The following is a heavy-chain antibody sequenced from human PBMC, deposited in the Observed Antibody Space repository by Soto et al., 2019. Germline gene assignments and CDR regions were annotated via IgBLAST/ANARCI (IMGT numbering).Heavy chain of an antibody. CDR3: ARGLLPWFFDL. J-gene: IGHJ2*01. CDR1: GYSISSGYY. V-gene: IGHV4-38-2*01. CDR2: IYHGGST. Sequence: SETLSLTCAVSGYSISSGYYWCWIRQPPGRGLEWMGSIYHGGSTNYNPSLKSRVTITVDTPKTQFSLKLSSVTAADTAVYYCARGLLPWFFDLWGPGTLVTVSS.